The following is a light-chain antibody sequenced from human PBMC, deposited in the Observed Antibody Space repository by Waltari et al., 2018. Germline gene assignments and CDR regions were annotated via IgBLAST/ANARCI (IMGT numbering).Light chain of an antibody. CDR2: DVR. V-gene: IGLV2-14*01. J-gene: IGLJ2*01. Sequence: QSALPPPASVSWSPRQSITLSCTGTRSDLGGYNYGSWYQQHPGKAPKLMIYDVRKRPSGVSNRFSGSKSGNTASLTISGLQAEDEADYYCSSYTDSGTFVVIGGGTKLTVL. CDR3: SSYTDSGTFVV. CDR1: RSDLGGYNY.